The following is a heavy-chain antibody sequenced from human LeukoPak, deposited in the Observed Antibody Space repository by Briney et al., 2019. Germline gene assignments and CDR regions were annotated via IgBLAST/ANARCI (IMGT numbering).Heavy chain of an antibody. CDR3: ASLPENVPDAFDI. D-gene: IGHD2-2*01. CDR2: ISSSSSYI. CDR1: GFTFSSYS. V-gene: IGHV3-21*01. J-gene: IGHJ3*02. Sequence: PGGSLRLSCAASGFTFSSYSMNWVRQAPGKGLEWVSSISSSSSYIYYADSVKGRFTISRDNAKNSLYLQMNSLRAEDTAVYYCASLPENVPDAFDIWGQGTMVTVSS.